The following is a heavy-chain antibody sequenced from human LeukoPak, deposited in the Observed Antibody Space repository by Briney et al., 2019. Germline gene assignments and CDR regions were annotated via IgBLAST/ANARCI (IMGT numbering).Heavy chain of an antibody. CDR2: INHSGST. D-gene: IGHD2-21*02. CDR1: GGSFSGYY. V-gene: IGHV4-34*01. CDR3: ARRVVVTARNVFDY. Sequence: KPSETLSLTCAVYGGSFSGYYWSWIRQPPGKGLEWIGEINHSGSTNYNPSLKSRVTISVDTSKNQFSLKLSSVTAADTAVYCCARRVVVTARNVFDYWGQGTLVTVSS. J-gene: IGHJ4*02.